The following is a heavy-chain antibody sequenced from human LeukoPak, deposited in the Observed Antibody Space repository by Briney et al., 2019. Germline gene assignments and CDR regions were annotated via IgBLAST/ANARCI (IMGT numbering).Heavy chain of an antibody. V-gene: IGHV4-59*12. CDR2: IYYSGST. D-gene: IGHD4-23*01. CDR1: GGSISNYY. Sequence: PSETLSLTCTVSGGSISNYYWTWIRQPPGKGLEWIGDIYYSGSTNYNPSLKSRVTISVDTSKNQFSLNLSSVTAADTAVYYCARDGGKAYYYYMDVWGKGTTVTVSS. J-gene: IGHJ6*03. CDR3: ARDGGKAYYYYMDV.